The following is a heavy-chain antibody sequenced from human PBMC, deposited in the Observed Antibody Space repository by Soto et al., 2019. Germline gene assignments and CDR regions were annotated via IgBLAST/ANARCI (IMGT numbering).Heavy chain of an antibody. V-gene: IGHV4-34*01. CDR1: GGSFSGYY. J-gene: IGHJ4*02. CDR3: ARGLTVATTSHYFDY. Sequence: SETLSLTCAVYGGSFSGYYWSWIRQPPGKGLEWIGEINHSGSTNYNPSLKSRVTISVDTSKNQFSLKLSSVTAADTAVYYCARGLTVATTSHYFDYWGQGTLVTVS. D-gene: IGHD5-12*01. CDR2: INHSGST.